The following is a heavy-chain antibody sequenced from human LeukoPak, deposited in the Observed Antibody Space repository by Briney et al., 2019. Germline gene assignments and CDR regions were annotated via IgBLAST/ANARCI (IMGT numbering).Heavy chain of an antibody. V-gene: IGHV5-51*01. J-gene: IGHJ4*02. CDR3: ARQGPFTSLSFDY. Sequence: GESLKISCQGSGYSFTNYWIGWVRQMSGKGLEWMGIIYPGDSDTRYSPSFQGQVTISADKSISTAYLQWSSLKASDTAMYYCARQGPFTSLSFDYWGQGTLVTVSS. CDR1: GYSFTNYW. CDR2: IYPGDSDT.